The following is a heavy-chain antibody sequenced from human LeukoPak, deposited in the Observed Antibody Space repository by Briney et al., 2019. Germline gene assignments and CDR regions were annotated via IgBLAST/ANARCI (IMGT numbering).Heavy chain of an antibody. CDR2: IYSGGPT. CDR3: ARRGDGGRAFDI. V-gene: IGHV3-66*01. J-gene: IGHJ3*02. Sequence: GGSLRLSCAASGLTVSSKCMTWVRQAPGKGLEWVSVIYSGGPTYYADSVKGRVTISRDNSENTVYLQMNSLRVEDTAMYYCARRGDGGRAFDIWGQGTMVTVSS. CDR1: GLTVSSKC. D-gene: IGHD2-21*02.